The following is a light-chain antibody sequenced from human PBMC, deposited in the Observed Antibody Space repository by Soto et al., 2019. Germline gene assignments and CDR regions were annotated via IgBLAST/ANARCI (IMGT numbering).Light chain of an antibody. CDR2: DDD. V-gene: IGLV1-51*01. CDR1: SSNIGGNS. CDR3: GSWDSSLSAYV. J-gene: IGLJ1*01. Sequence: QSVLTQPPSVSAAPGQRVTISCSGGSSNIGGNSVSWYQQLPGTAPKLLIYDDDKRPSGIPDRFSGSKSGTSATLGITGFQTGDEADYYCGSWDSSLSAYVFGNGTKSPS.